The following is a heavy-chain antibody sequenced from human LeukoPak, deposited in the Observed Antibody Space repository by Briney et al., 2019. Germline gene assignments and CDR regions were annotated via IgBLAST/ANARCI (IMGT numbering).Heavy chain of an antibody. D-gene: IGHD2-15*01. CDR2: IYYSGST. CDR1: GVSVRSGSYY. CDR3: ARVTQHLPATPLDY. V-gene: IGHV4-61*01. J-gene: IGHJ4*02. Sequence: SETLSLTCTVSGVSVRSGSYYWSWIRQPPGKGLEWIGYIYYSGSTNYNPSLKSRVSFSLDTSKNQFSLKLTSLTAADTAMYYCARVTQHLPATPLDYWGQGALVTVSS.